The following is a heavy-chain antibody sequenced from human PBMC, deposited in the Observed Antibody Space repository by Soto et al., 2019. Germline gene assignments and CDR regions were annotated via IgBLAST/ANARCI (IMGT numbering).Heavy chain of an antibody. CDR1: GITFTNAW. CDR3: ITVSGPSDYFDY. D-gene: IGHD3-3*01. Sequence: EVQLVESGGGLVKPGGSLRLSCAASGITFTNAWMVWVRQAPGKGLEWVGRINSKSDGGTTHYAAPVKGRFTISRDDSNTTLYLQMNSLKTDDTAVYYCITVSGPSDYFDYWGQGTLVTVSS. J-gene: IGHJ4*02. V-gene: IGHV3-15*01. CDR2: INSKSDGGTT.